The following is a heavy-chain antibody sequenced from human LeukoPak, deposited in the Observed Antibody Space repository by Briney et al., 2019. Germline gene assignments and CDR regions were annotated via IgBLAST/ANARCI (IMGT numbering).Heavy chain of an antibody. CDR3: ARGRYYYDSRGYYYFDY. V-gene: IGHV4-34*01. CDR1: GGSFSGYY. J-gene: IGHJ4*02. CDR2: INHSGST. D-gene: IGHD3-22*01. Sequence: SETLSLTCAVYGGSFSGYYWSWIRQPPGKGLEWIGEINHSGSTNYNPSLKSRVTISVDTSKNQFSLKLSSVTAADTAVYYCARGRYYYDSRGYYYFDYWGQGTLVTVSS.